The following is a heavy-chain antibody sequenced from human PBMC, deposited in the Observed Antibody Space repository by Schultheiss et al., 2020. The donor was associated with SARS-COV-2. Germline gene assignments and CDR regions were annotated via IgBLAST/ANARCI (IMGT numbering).Heavy chain of an antibody. V-gene: IGHV3-23*01. CDR1: GFTFSSYA. Sequence: GESLKISCAASGFTFSSYAMNWVRQAPGEGLEWVSVISQSGTTNYADSVKGRFTISRDVSENTLYLHMNSLKAGDTAVYYCAKDLHWYGMDVWGQGTTVTVSS. J-gene: IGHJ6*02. CDR3: AKDLHWYGMDV. D-gene: IGHD1-1*01. CDR2: ISQSGTT.